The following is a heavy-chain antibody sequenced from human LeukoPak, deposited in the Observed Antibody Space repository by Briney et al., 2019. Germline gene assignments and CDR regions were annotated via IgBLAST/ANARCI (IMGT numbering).Heavy chain of an antibody. V-gene: IGHV1-69*06. Sequence: SVKASCKASGGTFTHFVISWLPQAPGHGLEWMGGIAPISGTPVYAQKFQDRVNITADTSTNTAYMEMSSLTSEDTAMYYCAREGEYYAESGNLIDAADVWGQETMVIVSA. CDR1: GGTFTHFV. D-gene: IGHD3-10*01. CDR2: IAPISGTP. CDR3: AREGEYYAESGNLIDAADV. J-gene: IGHJ3*01.